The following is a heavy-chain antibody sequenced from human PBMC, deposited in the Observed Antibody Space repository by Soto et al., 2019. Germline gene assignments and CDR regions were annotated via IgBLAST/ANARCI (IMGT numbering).Heavy chain of an antibody. CDR3: ARGSGYALTSFYY. CDR1: GGSISSGGYS. J-gene: IGHJ4*02. V-gene: IGHV4-30-2*01. D-gene: IGHD3-3*01. Sequence: SETLSLSCAVSGGSISSGGYSWSWIRQPPGKGLEWIGYTYHSGSTYYNPSLKSRVTISVDRSKNQFSLKLSSVTAADTAVYYCARGSGYALTSFYYWGQGTLVTVSS. CDR2: TYHSGST.